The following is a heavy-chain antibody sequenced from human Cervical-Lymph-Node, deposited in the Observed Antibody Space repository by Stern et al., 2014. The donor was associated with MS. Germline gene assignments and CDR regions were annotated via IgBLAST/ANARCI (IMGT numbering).Heavy chain of an antibody. CDR3: ARGSDWYPLDY. CDR2: ISFDGAKT. Sequence: MQLVESGGGVVQPGRSLRLSCSPSGFAFSTYGMHWVRQAPGKGLEWVALISFDGAKTYYADSVKGRFTISRDNPKNTLYLQMKSLRGEDTAVYYCARGSDWYPLDYWGQGTPVTVSS. J-gene: IGHJ4*02. CDR1: GFAFSTYG. V-gene: IGHV3-30*03. D-gene: IGHD6-19*01.